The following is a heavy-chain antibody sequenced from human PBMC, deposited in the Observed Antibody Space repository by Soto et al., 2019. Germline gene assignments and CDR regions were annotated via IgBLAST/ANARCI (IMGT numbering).Heavy chain of an antibody. CDR2: ST. D-gene: IGHD6-19*01. CDR3: ARDRIAVAGNPESFQH. J-gene: IGHJ1*01. V-gene: IGHV3-66*01. Sequence: STYYADSVKGRFTISRDNSKNTLYLQMNSLRAEATAVYYCARDRIAVAGNPESFQHWGQGTLVTVSS.